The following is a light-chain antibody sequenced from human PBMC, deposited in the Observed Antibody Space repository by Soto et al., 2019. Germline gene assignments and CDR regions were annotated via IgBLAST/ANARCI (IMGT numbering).Light chain of an antibody. CDR3: CSYAGSSTDV. J-gene: IGLJ1*01. V-gene: IGLV2-23*01. CDR2: EGS. Sequence: QSVLTQPASVSGSPGQSITISCTGTSSDVGSYIFVSWFQQHPGKAPKLMIYEGSKRPSGVSNRFSGSKSGNTASLTISGLQAEDEADYYCCSYAGSSTDVFGTGTKGTVL. CDR1: SSDVGSYIF.